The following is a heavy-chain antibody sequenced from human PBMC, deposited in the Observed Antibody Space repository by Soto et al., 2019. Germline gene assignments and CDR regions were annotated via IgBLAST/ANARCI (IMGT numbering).Heavy chain of an antibody. Sequence: EVQLVESGGGLAQPGGSLTLSCAVSGFTVTDNYFMWVRQAPGKGLEWVSVTYGSGDTDYSKSVKGRFTISRYNSKNSLYLQMNTLRVEDPAVYYCASRAVAGLNWYFDLWGRGTLVTVSS. CDR2: TYGSGDT. V-gene: IGHV3-66*01. CDR3: ASRAVAGLNWYFDL. J-gene: IGHJ2*01. D-gene: IGHD6-19*01. CDR1: GFTVTDNY.